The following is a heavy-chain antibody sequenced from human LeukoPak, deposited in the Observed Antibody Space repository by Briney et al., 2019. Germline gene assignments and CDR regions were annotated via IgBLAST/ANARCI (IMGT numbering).Heavy chain of an antibody. V-gene: IGHV3-23*01. J-gene: IGHJ4*02. CDR3: AKDQAAGKRVDYFDY. CDR1: GFTFSSYA. CDR2: ISGSGGST. D-gene: IGHD6-13*01. Sequence: QAGGSLRLSCAASGFTFSSYAMSWVRQASGKGLEWVSAISGSGGSTYYADSVKGRFTISRDNSKNTLYLQMNSLRAEDTAVYYCAKDQAAGKRVDYFDYWGQGTLVTVSS.